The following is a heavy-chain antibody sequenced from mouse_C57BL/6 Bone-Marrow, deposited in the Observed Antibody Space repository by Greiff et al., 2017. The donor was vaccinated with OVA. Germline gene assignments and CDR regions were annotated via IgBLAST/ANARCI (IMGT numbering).Heavy chain of an antibody. V-gene: IGHV14-2*01. CDR1: GFNITDYY. J-gene: IGHJ2*01. CDR3: ARDGYYVDY. CDR2: IDPEDGET. D-gene: IGHD2-3*01. Sequence: EVQLQQSGAELVKPGASVKLSCTASGFNITDYYMHWVKQRTEQGLEWIGRIDPEDGETKYAPKFQGKATITADTSSNTAYLQLSSLTSEDTAVYYCARDGYYVDYGGQGTTLTVSA.